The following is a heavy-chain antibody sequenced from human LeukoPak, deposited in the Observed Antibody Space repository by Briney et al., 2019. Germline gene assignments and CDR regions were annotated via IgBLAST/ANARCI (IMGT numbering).Heavy chain of an antibody. D-gene: IGHD6-19*01. J-gene: IGHJ2*01. V-gene: IGHV4-59*12. Sequence: SETLSLTCTVSVGSISSYYWSWLRQPPGKGLEWIGYIYYSGSTNYNPSLKSRVTMSVDTSKNQFSLKLSSVTAADTAVYYCARDRGYSSGWVTGWYFDLWGRGTLVTVSS. CDR2: IYYSGST. CDR1: VGSISSYY. CDR3: ARDRGYSSGWVTGWYFDL.